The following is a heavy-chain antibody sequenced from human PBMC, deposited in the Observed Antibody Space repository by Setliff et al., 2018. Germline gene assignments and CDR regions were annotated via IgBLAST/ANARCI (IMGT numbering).Heavy chain of an antibody. D-gene: IGHD3-3*01. CDR3: ARQNYNFWSGYYTPLYYYYYMDV. V-gene: IGHV4-39*01. CDR1: GGSLSSYY. Sequence: SETLSLTCTVSGGSLSSYYWGWIRQPPGKGLEWIGSIYYSGSTYYNPSLKSRVTISVDTSKNQFSLKLSSVTAADTAVYYCARQNYNFWSGYYTPLYYYYYMDVWGKGTTVTVSS. CDR2: IYYSGST. J-gene: IGHJ6*03.